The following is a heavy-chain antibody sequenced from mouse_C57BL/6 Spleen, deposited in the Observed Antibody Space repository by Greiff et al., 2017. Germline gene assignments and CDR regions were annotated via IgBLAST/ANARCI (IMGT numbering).Heavy chain of an antibody. V-gene: IGHV1-64*01. CDR3: ARSGLSSMDD. D-gene: IGHD3-1*01. Sequence: QVQLQQPGAELVKPGASVKLSCKASGYTFTSYWMHWVKQTPGQGLEWIGMIPPNSGSTNYNEKFKSKATLTVDKSSSTAYLQLSRLTSEDSAVYYCARSGLSSMDDWGQGTSVTVSS. CDR1: GYTFTSYW. J-gene: IGHJ4*01. CDR2: IPPNSGST.